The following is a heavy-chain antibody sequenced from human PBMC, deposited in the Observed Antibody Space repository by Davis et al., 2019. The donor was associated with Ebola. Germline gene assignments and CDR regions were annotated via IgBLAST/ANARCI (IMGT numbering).Heavy chain of an antibody. J-gene: IGHJ4*02. CDR2: ISSSATKT. V-gene: IGHV3-48*03. D-gene: IGHD1-1*01. Sequence: GESLEISCAGSGFTFSSSEMNWVRQAPGKGLEWLSYISSSATKTYYADSVKGRFTISRDDAKNSLYLQMNSLRAEDTAVYYCATKTTGTTFFHYWGQGTLVTVSS. CDR3: ATKTTGTTFFHY. CDR1: GFTFSSSE.